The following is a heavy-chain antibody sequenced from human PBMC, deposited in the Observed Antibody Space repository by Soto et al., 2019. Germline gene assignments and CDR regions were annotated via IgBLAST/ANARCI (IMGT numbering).Heavy chain of an antibody. CDR3: ARGTLGRY. CDR2: INHSGST. J-gene: IGHJ4*02. V-gene: IGHV4-34*01. CDR1: GGSFSGYY. Sequence: QVQLQQWGAGLLKPSETLSLTCAVYGGSFSGYYWSWIRQPPGKGLEWIGEINHSGSTNYNPSLNSRVTRSVDTSKNQFSLKLSSVTAAGTAVYYCARGTLGRYWGQGTLVTVSS.